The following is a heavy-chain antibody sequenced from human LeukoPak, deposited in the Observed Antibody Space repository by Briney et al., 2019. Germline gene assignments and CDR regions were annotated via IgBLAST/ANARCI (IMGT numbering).Heavy chain of an antibody. Sequence: SVKVSYKASRGRFSSYAITWVRQAPGQGLECMGRIIPIFGTPTYAQKFHGRGTITAAMGSTPAYLELTSWTSQGPGRFFCAKQGAVRQDYYTDVWGSGTTVSVSS. D-gene: IGHD3-16*01. CDR1: RGRFSSYA. CDR2: IIPIFGTP. V-gene: IGHV1-69*06. CDR3: AKQGAVRQDYYTDV. J-gene: IGHJ6*03.